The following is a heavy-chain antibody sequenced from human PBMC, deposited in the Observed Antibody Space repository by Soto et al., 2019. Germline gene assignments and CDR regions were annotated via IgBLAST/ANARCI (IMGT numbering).Heavy chain of an antibody. CDR2: INPKNGGT. J-gene: IGHJ1*01. CDR1: GYTMTAHF. D-gene: IGHD2-15*01. CDR3: ATDDGQYCGSV. V-gene: IGHV1-2*02. Sequence: QVQLVQSGAAVRKPGASVKISCKASGYTMTAHFLHWVRQAPGRGLEWMGWINPKNGGTDYAQKFQDRVSMTRDTSINTAYIQLNRLTSADTAVYFCATDDGQYCGSVWGQGTLVSGSS.